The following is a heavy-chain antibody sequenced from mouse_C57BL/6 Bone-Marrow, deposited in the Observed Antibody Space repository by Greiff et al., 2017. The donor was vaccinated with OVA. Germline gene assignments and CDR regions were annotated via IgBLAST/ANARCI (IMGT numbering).Heavy chain of an antibody. CDR1: GYTFTDYY. V-gene: IGHV1-26*01. Sequence: VQLQQSGPELVKPGASVKISCKASGYTFTDYYMNWVKQSHGKSLEWIGDINPNNGGTSYNQKFKGKATLTVDKSSSTAYMELRSLTSEDSAVYYCARATVVEYYFDYWGQGTTLTVSS. D-gene: IGHD1-1*01. CDR3: ARATVVEYYFDY. CDR2: INPNNGGT. J-gene: IGHJ2*01.